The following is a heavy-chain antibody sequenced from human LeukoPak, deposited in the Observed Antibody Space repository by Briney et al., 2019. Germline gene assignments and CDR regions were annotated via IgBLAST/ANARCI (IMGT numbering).Heavy chain of an antibody. CDR3: ATDPRFDWLLS. Sequence: GGSLRLSCAVSGFTASSNYMSWVRQAPGKGLEWVSVIYSDDRTYYADSVKGRFTISRHTSKKTLYLQMNSLRSEDTAVYYCATDPRFDWLLSWGQGTLVTVSS. J-gene: IGHJ5*02. D-gene: IGHD3-9*01. V-gene: IGHV3-53*04. CDR2: IYSDDRT. CDR1: GFTASSNY.